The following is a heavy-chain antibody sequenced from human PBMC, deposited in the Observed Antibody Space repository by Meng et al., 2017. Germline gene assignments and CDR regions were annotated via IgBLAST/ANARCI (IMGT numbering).Heavy chain of an antibody. D-gene: IGHD6-13*01. CDR1: GFTVSSYG. V-gene: IGHV3-33*03. Sequence: VQLVESGGGVVRLGRSLRLSCASSGFTVSSYGMHRVRQAPGKGLEWVAVIWYDGREKYYVDSVNGRFTISRDNAKNSLYLQMDSLINEDTAVYFCATGAAAADYWGQGTLVTVSS. J-gene: IGHJ4*02. CDR2: IWYDGREK. CDR3: ATGAAAADY.